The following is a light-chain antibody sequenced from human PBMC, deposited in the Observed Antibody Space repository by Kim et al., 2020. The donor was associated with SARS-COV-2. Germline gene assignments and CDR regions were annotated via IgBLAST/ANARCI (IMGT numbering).Light chain of an antibody. CDR3: QQYNRSPGLT. J-gene: IGKJ4*01. CDR1: QRIGTW. CDR2: EAS. Sequence: DIQMTQSPSTLSVSVGDRVTITCRASQRIGTWLAWYQQKPGKAPRLLIYEASNLDSGVPSRFSGSRSGTEFSLTISSLQTDDFATYYCQQYNRSPGLTFGGGTKLEI. V-gene: IGKV1-5*03.